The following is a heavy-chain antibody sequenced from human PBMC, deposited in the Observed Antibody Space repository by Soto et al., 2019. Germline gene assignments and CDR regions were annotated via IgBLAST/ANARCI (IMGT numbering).Heavy chain of an antibody. CDR2: IYHSGST. CDR3: ARRGDGSGSLDY. Sequence: SETLSLTCAVSAGSISSNSWWIWVRQPPGKGLEWIGEIYHSGSTTYSPSLKSPVTISVDKSKNQFSLKLSSVTAADTAVYYCARRGDGSGSLDYWGRGTLVTVSS. J-gene: IGHJ4*02. D-gene: IGHD3-10*01. V-gene: IGHV4-4*02. CDR1: AGSISSNSW.